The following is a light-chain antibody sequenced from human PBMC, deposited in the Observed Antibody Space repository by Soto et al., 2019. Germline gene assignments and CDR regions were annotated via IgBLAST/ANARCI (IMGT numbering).Light chain of an antibody. CDR3: QQFDSVPCT. CDR1: QDIKNY. CDR2: DAS. V-gene: IGKV1-33*01. J-gene: IGKJ2*02. Sequence: IQMTQSPSSLSTSVGDRVTITCQASQDIKNYLIWYQHKAGIAPKLLISDASTLETGVSSRLSGSGSGTHFSLNISSLQPEDIATYYCQQFDSVPCTFGQGTKLEMK.